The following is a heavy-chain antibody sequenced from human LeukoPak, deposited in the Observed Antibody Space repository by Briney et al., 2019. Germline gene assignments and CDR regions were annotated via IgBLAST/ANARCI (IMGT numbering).Heavy chain of an antibody. Sequence: GGSLRLSCAASGFTFSSYAMSWVRQAPGKGLEWVSAISGSGGSTYYADSVKGRFTISRDNSKNTLYLQMNSLRAEDTAVYYCAKPKYDFWSGYGVGGMDVWGQGTTVTVSS. CDR3: AKPKYDFWSGYGVGGMDV. J-gene: IGHJ6*02. CDR2: ISGSGGST. V-gene: IGHV3-23*01. D-gene: IGHD3-3*01. CDR1: GFTFSSYA.